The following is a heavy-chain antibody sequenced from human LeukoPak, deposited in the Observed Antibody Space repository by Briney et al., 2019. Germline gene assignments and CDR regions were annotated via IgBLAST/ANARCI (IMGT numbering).Heavy chain of an antibody. Sequence: SETLSLTCAVYGGSFSGYYWSWIRQPPGKGLEWIGEINHSGSTNYNPSLKSRVTISVDTSKNQFSLKLSSVTAADTAVYYCARGTKHAPIRPLFDYWGQGTLVTVS. CDR1: GGSFSGYY. V-gene: IGHV4-34*01. D-gene: IGHD4-17*01. CDR2: INHSGST. J-gene: IGHJ4*02. CDR3: ARGTKHAPIRPLFDY.